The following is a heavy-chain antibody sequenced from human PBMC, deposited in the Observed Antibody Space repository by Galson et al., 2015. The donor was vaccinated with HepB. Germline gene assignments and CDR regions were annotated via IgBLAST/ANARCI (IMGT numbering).Heavy chain of an antibody. V-gene: IGHV1-18*01. J-gene: IGHJ4*02. CDR2: IGAYNGYT. D-gene: IGHD3-22*01. CDR1: GYSFTSYG. CDR3: ARAGYYDSGDYYFSDY. Sequence: SVKVSCKASGYSFTSYGINWVRQAPGQGLEWMAWIGAYNGYTNHAEKLQGRVTMTTDTSTSTAYMELRSLRSDDTAVYYCARAGYYDSGDYYFSDYGGQGALVTVSS.